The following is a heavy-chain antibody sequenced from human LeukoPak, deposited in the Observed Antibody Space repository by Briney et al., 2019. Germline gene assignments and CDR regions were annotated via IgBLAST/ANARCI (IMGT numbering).Heavy chain of an antibody. Sequence: PPETPSLTCTVSGGSISSSSYYWGWIRQPPGKGLEWIGIVCYSGSTYYNPSLKSRLTISVDTSKNQFSLKLSSVTATDTTVYYCARRGYCSSTSCYEYWFDPWGQGTLVTVFS. CDR1: GGSISSSSYY. D-gene: IGHD2-2*01. CDR2: VCYSGST. V-gene: IGHV4-39*01. J-gene: IGHJ5*02. CDR3: ARRGYCSSTSCYEYWFDP.